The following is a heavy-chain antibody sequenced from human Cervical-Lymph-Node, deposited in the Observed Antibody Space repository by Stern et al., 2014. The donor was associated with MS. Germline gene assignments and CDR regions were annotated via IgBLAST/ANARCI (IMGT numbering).Heavy chain of an antibody. CDR2: ISSSSSYI. V-gene: IGHV3-21*01. J-gene: IGHJ4*02. CDR1: GFTFSSYS. D-gene: IGHD3-22*01. Sequence: VQLVESGGGLVKPGGSLRLSCAASGFTFSSYSMNWVRQAPGKGLEWVSSISSSSSYIYYADSVKGRFTISRDNAKNSLYLQMNSLRAEDTAVYYCARDYYDSSGSQLFDYWGQGTLVTVSS. CDR3: ARDYYDSSGSQLFDY.